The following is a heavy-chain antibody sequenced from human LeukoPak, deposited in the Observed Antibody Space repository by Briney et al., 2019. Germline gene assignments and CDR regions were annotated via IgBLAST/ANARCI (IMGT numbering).Heavy chain of an antibody. J-gene: IGHJ4*02. CDR2: ISYDGSTK. D-gene: IGHD3-10*01. CDR1: GFTFSSHE. Sequence: PGGSLRLSCAASGFTFSSHEMHWVRQAPGKGLEWVAVISYDGSTKFYADSVKGRFTISRDNSKLYLQMNSRRAEDTAVYFCARDHGSGSYFFDYWGQGTQVTVSA. V-gene: IGHV3-30-3*01. CDR3: ARDHGSGSYFFDY.